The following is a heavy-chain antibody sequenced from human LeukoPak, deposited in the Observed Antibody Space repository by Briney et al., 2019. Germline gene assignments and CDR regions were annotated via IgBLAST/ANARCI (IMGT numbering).Heavy chain of an antibody. CDR3: ATKNRGYSYGRLYYYMDV. Sequence: GGSLRLSCAASGFTFSIYGMGWVRQVPGKGLEWVSSISDNGGNTYYADSAKGRFTISRDNAKNSLYLQMNSLRAEDTALYYCATKNRGYSYGRLYYYMDVWGKGTTVTVSS. CDR2: ISDNGGNT. CDR1: GFTFSIYG. V-gene: IGHV3-23*01. J-gene: IGHJ6*03. D-gene: IGHD5-18*01.